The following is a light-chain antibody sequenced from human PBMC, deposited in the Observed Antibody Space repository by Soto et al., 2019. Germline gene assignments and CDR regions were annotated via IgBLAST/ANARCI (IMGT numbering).Light chain of an antibody. J-gene: IGKJ4*01. Sequence: EIVLTQSPGTLSLSPGERATLSCRATQSVSSDYLAWYQQKPGQTPKVLIYRASSRATGIPDRFSGSGSGTDFTITISRLEPEDGAVYYCQQYGSSPLTFGGGTKVEIK. CDR3: QQYGSSPLT. V-gene: IGKV3-20*01. CDR2: RAS. CDR1: QSVSSDY.